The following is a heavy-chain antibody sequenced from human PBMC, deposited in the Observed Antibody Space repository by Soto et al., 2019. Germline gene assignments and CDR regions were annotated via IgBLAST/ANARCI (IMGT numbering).Heavy chain of an antibody. CDR2: IIPIFGTA. CDR3: ARAQGRIRSGYYPLLGYYGMDV. V-gene: IGHV1-69*13. Sequence: GASVKVSCKASGGTFSSYAISWVRQAPGQGLEWMGGIIPIFGTANYAQKFQGRVTITADESTSTAYMGLSSLRSEDTAVYYCARAQGRIRSGYYPLLGYYGMDVWGQGTTVTVSS. J-gene: IGHJ6*02. D-gene: IGHD3-3*01. CDR1: GGTFSSYA.